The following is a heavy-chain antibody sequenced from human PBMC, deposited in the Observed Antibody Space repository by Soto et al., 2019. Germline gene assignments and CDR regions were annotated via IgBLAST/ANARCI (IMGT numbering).Heavy chain of an antibody. Sequence: VQLLESGGGLEQPGGSLRLSCAASGFIFSSYAMNWVRQTPGKGLEWVSGISGSGVSTYYADSVKGRFSISRDNSKNTLYLQMNSLRDEDTAIYYCVKVRGGFYTYYFDYWGQGTLVTVSS. CDR1: GFIFSSYA. D-gene: IGHD3-10*01. J-gene: IGHJ4*02. CDR3: VKVRGGFYTYYFDY. CDR2: ISGSGVST. V-gene: IGHV3-23*01.